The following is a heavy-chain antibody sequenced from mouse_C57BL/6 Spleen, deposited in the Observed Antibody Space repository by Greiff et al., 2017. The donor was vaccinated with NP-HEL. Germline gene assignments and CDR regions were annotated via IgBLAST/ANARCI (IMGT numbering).Heavy chain of an antibody. CDR2: ISDGGSYT. CDR3: ARDEDYDERAWFAY. Sequence: EVQLVESGGGLVKPGGSLKLSCAASGFTFSSYAMSWVRQTPEKRLEWVATISDGGSYTYYPDNVKGRFTISRDNAKNNLYLQMSHLKSEDTAMDYGARDEDYDERAWFAYWGQGTLVTVSA. CDR1: GFTFSSYA. J-gene: IGHJ3*01. D-gene: IGHD2-4*01. V-gene: IGHV5-4*01.